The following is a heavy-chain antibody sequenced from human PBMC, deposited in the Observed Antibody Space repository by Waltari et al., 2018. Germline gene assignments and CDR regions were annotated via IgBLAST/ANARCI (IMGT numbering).Heavy chain of an antibody. CDR1: GGSISSXXXY. Sequence: QLQLQESGPGLVKPSETLSLTCTVSGGSISSXXXYXGWIRQPXXKGLEWIGSIYYSGSTYYNPSLKSRVTISVDTSKNQFSLKLSSVTAADTAVXYCXRLGYYDSSGYPLGETQWGQGTLVXXSS. J-gene: IGHJ4*02. CDR3: XRLGYYDSSGYPLGETQ. D-gene: IGHD3-22*01. V-gene: IGHV4-39*01. CDR2: IYYSGST.